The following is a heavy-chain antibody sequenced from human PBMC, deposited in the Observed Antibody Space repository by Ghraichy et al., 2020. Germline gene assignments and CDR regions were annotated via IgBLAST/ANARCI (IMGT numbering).Heavy chain of an antibody. Sequence: SETLSLTCAVSGGAIANYFWSWIRQAPGKGLEWIGYIYYSGTTEYNPSLKSRVTISIDTSNTQFSLEVSSVTAADTAVYYCARGWILSTYYYGMDVWGRGSTDTVYS. V-gene: IGHV4-59*12. CDR1: GGAIANYF. CDR2: IYYSGTT. D-gene: IGHD1-1*01. J-gene: IGHJ6*02. CDR3: ARGWILSTYYYGMDV.